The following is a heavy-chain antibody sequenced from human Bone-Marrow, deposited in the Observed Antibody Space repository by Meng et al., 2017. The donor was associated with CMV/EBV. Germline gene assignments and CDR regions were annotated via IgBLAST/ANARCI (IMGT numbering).Heavy chain of an antibody. Sequence: GESLKISCAASGFTFSSYGMHWVRQAPGKGLEWVAFIRYDGRNKYYADSVKGRFTISRDNSKNTLYLQMNSLRAEDTAVYYCARGYCSSTSCYHNWFDPWGQGTLVTVSS. CDR3: ARGYCSSTSCYHNWFDP. V-gene: IGHV3-30*02. CDR1: GFTFSSYG. J-gene: IGHJ5*02. CDR2: IRYDGRNK. D-gene: IGHD2-2*01.